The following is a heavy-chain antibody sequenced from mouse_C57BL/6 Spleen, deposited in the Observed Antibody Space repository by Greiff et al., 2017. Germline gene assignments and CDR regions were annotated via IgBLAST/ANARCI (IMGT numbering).Heavy chain of an antibody. J-gene: IGHJ1*03. CDR2: IDPSDSET. CDR3: ARRAANWEYFDV. V-gene: IGHV1-52*01. Sequence: VQLQQPGAELVRPGSSVKLSCKASGYTFTSYWMHWVKQRPIQGLEWIGNIDPSDSETPYNQKFKDKATLTVDKSSSTAYMQLSSLTSEDSAVYYCARRAANWEYFDVWGTGTTVTVSS. CDR1: GYTFTSYW. D-gene: IGHD4-1*01.